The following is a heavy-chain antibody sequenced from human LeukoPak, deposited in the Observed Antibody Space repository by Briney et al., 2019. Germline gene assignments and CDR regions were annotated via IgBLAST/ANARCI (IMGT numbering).Heavy chain of an antibody. Sequence: ASVKVSCKASGYTFTSYGISWVRQAPGQGLEWMGWISAYNGNTNYAQKLQGRVTMTTDTSTSTAYMELRSLRSDDTAVYYCARDPDSSGWYIHYYGMDVWGQGTTVTVPS. CDR1: GYTFTSYG. J-gene: IGHJ6*02. CDR2: ISAYNGNT. V-gene: IGHV1-18*01. CDR3: ARDPDSSGWYIHYYGMDV. D-gene: IGHD6-19*01.